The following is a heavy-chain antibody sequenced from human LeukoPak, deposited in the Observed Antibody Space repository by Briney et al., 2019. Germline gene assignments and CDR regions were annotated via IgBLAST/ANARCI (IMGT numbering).Heavy chain of an antibody. V-gene: IGHV3-20*04. CDR3: VKDSNYDFWSGYYKGFDN. D-gene: IGHD3-3*01. CDR1: GFTFDDYG. CDR2: ISRDGGRT. Sequence: GGSLRLSCAASGFTSGFTFDDYGMNWVRQVPGKGLEWVSGISRDGGRTGYADSVQGRFTISRDNSRNSLHLQMNSLRVEDTAFYYCVKDSNYDFWSGYYKGFDNWGQGALVTVSS. J-gene: IGHJ4*02.